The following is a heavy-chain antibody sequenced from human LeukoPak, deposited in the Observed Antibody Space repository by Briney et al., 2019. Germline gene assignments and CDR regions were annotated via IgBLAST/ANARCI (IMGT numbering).Heavy chain of an antibody. D-gene: IGHD3-10*01. J-gene: IGHJ4*02. CDR3: AREDFGVDF. V-gene: IGHV3-74*01. Sequence: GGSLRLACAASGCTFNSYYMNWVRQAPGRGLVWVSRINRDGSDTIYADSVKGRFTISRDNAKNTLFLQVNSLRAEDTAVYYCAREDFGVDFWGQGTQVTVSS. CDR1: GCTFNSYY. CDR2: INRDGSDT.